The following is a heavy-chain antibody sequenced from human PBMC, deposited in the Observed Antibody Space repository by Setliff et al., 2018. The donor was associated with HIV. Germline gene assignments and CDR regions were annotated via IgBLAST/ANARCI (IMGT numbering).Heavy chain of an antibody. V-gene: IGHV4-59*12. CDR3: VTSSSWSPRLNF. Sequence: SETLSLTCSVSGDSITHYYWNWIRQPPGKGLERIGNIFDSENNNYNPSLKSRVSMSVDTSKNQFSLKVTPVTAADTAVYYCVTSSSWSPRLNFWGQGMLVTVSS. J-gene: IGHJ4*02. D-gene: IGHD6-13*01. CDR1: GDSITHYY. CDR2: IFDSENN.